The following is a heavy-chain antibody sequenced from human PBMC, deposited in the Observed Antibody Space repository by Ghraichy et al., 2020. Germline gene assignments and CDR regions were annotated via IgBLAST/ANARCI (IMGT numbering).Heavy chain of an antibody. J-gene: IGHJ3*02. CDR2: ISGSGGTT. CDR3: AKPNRGGGSYGYAFDI. V-gene: IGHV3-23*01. Sequence: LSLTCAASGFTFSTYAMSWVRQAPGKGLEWVSVISGSGGTTYYADSVKGRFTISRDNSKNTLYLQMNSLRGEDTAVYYCAKPNRGGGSYGYAFDIWGQGTMVTVSS. CDR1: GFTFSTYA. D-gene: IGHD1-26*01.